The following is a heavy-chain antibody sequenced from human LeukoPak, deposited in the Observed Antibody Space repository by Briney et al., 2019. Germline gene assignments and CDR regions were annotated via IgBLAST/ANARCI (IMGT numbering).Heavy chain of an antibody. J-gene: IGHJ4*02. Sequence: ASVKVSCKASGYTFTGYYIHWVRQAPGQGLEWMGWITPNSGGTNYAQKFQGRVTMTRDTSISTAYMELSRLRPNDTAVYHCARGRMSTILFDSWGQGTLVTVSS. V-gene: IGHV1-2*02. CDR1: GYTFTGYY. CDR2: ITPNSGGT. D-gene: IGHD5-24*01. CDR3: ARGRMSTILFDS.